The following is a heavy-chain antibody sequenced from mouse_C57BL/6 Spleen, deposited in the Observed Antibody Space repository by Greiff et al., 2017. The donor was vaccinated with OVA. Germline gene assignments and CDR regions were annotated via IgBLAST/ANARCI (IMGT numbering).Heavy chain of an antibody. V-gene: IGHV1-69*01. CDR2: IDPSDSYT. CDR1: GYTFTSYW. J-gene: IGHJ1*03. Sequence: QVQLQQPGAELVMPGASVKLSCKASGYTFTSYWMHWVKQRPGQGLEWIGEIDPSDSYTNYNQKFKGKSTLTVDKSSSTAYMQLSSLTSEDSAVYYCARGDVGYFDVWGTGTTVTVSS. D-gene: IGHD3-3*01. CDR3: ARGDVGYFDV.